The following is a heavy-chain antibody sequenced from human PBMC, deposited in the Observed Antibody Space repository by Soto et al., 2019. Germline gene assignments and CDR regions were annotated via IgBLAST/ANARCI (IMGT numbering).Heavy chain of an antibody. CDR2: ITNTGGRT. D-gene: IGHD5-12*01. J-gene: IGHJ6*01. V-gene: IGHV3-23*01. CDR3: SKEGDGSSDNRYVLEF. CDR1: WLTIVTYA. Sequence: LRLPNSAAWLTIVTYAITRIIQETGAGLEWVSTITNTGGRTKYTDSVKGRFSISRDKSKNTVYLQMNSLRAEDTAVYFFSKEGDGSSDNRYVLEFWGKGSTV.